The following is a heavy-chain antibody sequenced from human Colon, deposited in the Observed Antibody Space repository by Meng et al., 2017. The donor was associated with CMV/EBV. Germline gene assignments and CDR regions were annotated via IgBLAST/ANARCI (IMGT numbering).Heavy chain of an antibody. V-gene: IGHV3-11*04. J-gene: IGHJ4*02. D-gene: IGHD1-7*01. CDR3: ARDGASGTMINLLDY. CDR2: ISDSGTTI. Sequence: GGSLRLSCAASGFTFSDYYMSWIRQAPGKGLEWVSYISDSGTTIYYADSVKGRFTISRDNANVYLHMNSLRAEDTAVYYCARDGASGTMINLLDYWGQGTLVTVSS. CDR1: GFTFSDYY.